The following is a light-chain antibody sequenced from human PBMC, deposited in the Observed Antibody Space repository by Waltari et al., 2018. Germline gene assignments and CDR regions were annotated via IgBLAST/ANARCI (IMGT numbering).Light chain of an antibody. Sequence: EVVLTQSPGTLSLSPGDTATLSCRASQFITPFTRAWYQQKAGQGPRLRIFGTSSRADGIPDRCRGGESGTDFTLTISGLEPEDFAMYYCQQYGTSPWTFGQGTTVEI. V-gene: IGKV3-20*01. J-gene: IGKJ1*01. CDR3: QQYGTSPWT. CDR2: GTS. CDR1: QFITPFT.